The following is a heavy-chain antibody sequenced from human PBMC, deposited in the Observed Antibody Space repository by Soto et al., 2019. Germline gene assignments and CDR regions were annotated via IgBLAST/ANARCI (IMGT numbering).Heavy chain of an antibody. CDR1: GCSISSFY. J-gene: IGHJ4*02. CDR2: IYSGGRN. CDR3: ARGSSRWDS. D-gene: IGHD6-13*01. Sequence: PXETLSLTCAVSGCSISSFYWSWIRQPAGKGLEWIGRIYSGGRNNYNPSLKSRVTMSVDTSKNQFSLRLSSVTAADTAMYYCARGSSRWDSWGQGTLVTVSS. V-gene: IGHV4-4*07.